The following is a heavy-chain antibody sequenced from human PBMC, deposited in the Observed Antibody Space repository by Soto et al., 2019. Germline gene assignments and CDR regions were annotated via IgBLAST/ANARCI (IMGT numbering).Heavy chain of an antibody. CDR2: MYSSGSS. J-gene: IGHJ4*02. CDR1: GGSLSGYY. CDR3: ARHSNDYRESLDY. V-gene: IGHV4-59*08. Sequence: PSETLSLTCTVSGGSLSGYYWSWIRQPPGKGLEWITYMYSSGSSNSNPSLRGRVTISVDTSKNQFSLKLSTVTAADTAVYYCARHSNDYRESLDYWGQGTLVTVSS. D-gene: IGHD4-4*01.